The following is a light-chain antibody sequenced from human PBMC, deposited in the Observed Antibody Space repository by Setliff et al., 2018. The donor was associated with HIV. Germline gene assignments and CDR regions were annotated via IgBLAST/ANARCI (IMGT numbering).Light chain of an antibody. V-gene: IGLV2-23*01. CDR2: HAT. CDR1: SSDIGRYNL. CDR3: CSNTGSNTYV. Sequence: QSALTQPASVSGSPGQSITISCTGTSSDIGRYNLVSWYQQYPGKAPKLMIYHATKRPSGVSNRFSGSKSGNTASLTISGLQAEDEADYCCCSNTGSNTYVFGSGTRSPS. J-gene: IGLJ1*01.